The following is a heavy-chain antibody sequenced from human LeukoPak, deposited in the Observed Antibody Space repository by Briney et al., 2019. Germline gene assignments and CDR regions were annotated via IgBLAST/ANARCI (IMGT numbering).Heavy chain of an antibody. CDR2: INHSGST. V-gene: IGHV4-34*01. CDR1: GGSFSGYY. Sequence: SETLSLTCAVYGGSFSGYYWSWIRQPPGKGLEWIGEINHSGSTTYNPSLKSRVTISVDTSQNQFSLKLSSVTAADTAVYYCARRRGDFDYWGQGTLVTVSS. J-gene: IGHJ4*02. CDR3: ARRRGDFDY.